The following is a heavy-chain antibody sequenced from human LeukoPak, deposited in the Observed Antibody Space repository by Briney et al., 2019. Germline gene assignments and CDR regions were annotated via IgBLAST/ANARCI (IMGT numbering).Heavy chain of an antibody. V-gene: IGHV3-74*01. Sequence: PGGSLRLSCAASGFTFSTHWMHWVRQTPGKGLAWVSRISPDGSRTAYADSVKGRFTISRDNARDTLYLQLNSLGAEDTAVYYCARVSSLWSFDYWGQGTLVTVSS. CDR2: ISPDGSRT. D-gene: IGHD3-10*01. J-gene: IGHJ4*02. CDR3: ARVSSLWSFDY. CDR1: GFTFSTHW.